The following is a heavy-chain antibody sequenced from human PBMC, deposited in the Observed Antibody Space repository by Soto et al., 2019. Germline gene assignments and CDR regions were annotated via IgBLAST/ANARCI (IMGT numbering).Heavy chain of an antibody. D-gene: IGHD6-19*01. CDR1: GGAISSGGYS. CDR3: ARAVLRGVAVAGISFHYYHSMTV. Sequence: PSVTISLTWTVCGGAISSGGYSWSWIRQPPGKGLEWIGYMYHSGSTNYNPSLKSRVTISVDTSKNQFSLRLSSVTAADTAVYYCARAVLRGVAVAGISFHYYHSMTVWGHGTMVT. V-gene: IGHV4-30-2*01. J-gene: IGHJ6*02. CDR2: MYHSGST.